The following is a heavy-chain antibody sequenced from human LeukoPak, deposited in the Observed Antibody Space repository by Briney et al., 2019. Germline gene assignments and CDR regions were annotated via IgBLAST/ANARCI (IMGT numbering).Heavy chain of an antibody. CDR1: GFTFSSYV. J-gene: IGHJ2*01. D-gene: IGHD4-17*01. V-gene: IGHV3-30*04. Sequence: GGSLRLSCAASGFTFSSYVMHWVRQAPGKGLEWVAVISYDGSNKHYGDSAKGRFTISRDNSNNILYLQMNSLRAEDTAVYYCARSTVTTYYYWYFDLWGRGTLVTVSS. CDR3: ARSTVTTYYYWYFDL. CDR2: ISYDGSNK.